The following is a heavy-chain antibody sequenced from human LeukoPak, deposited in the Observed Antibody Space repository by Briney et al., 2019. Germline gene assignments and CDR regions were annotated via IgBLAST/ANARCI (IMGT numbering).Heavy chain of an antibody. CDR3: ARASYYYDSSRYWDLDY. J-gene: IGHJ4*02. D-gene: IGHD3-22*01. CDR2: IYYSGST. Sequence: SETLSLTCTVSGGSISSYYWSWIRQPPGKGLEWIGYIYYSGSTNYNPSLKSRVTISVDTSKNQFSLKLSSVTAADTAVYYCARASYYYDSSRYWDLDYWGQGTLVTVSS. CDR1: GGSISSYY. V-gene: IGHV4-59*01.